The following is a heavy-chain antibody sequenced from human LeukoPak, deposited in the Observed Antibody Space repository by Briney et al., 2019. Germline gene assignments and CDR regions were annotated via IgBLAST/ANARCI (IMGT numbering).Heavy chain of an antibody. CDR1: GYTFTAYS. CDR3: ARYLDYYGSGSFFNI. J-gene: IGHJ3*02. V-gene: IGHV1-2*02. CDR2: INPNSGGT. D-gene: IGHD3-10*01. Sequence: GASVKLSCKASGYTFTAYSMHWVRQAPGQGLEWMGWINPNSGGTNSAPKFQGGVTMTRDTSITTAYMELSMLRSDDTAVYYCARYLDYYGSGSFFNIWGQGTMVTVSS.